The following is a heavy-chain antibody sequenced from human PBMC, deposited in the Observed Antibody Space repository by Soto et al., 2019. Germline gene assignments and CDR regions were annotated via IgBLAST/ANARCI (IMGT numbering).Heavy chain of an antibody. Sequence: SETLSLTCTVSGGSISSSSYYWGWLRQPPGKGLEWIGSIYYSGSTYYNPSLKRRFTISGDTSKNQFSLKLSTVTAADTAVYYCARHLVAAGRLDALDIWGQGTMVTVSS. D-gene: IGHD2-15*01. CDR3: ARHLVAAGRLDALDI. J-gene: IGHJ3*02. V-gene: IGHV4-39*01. CDR1: GGSISSSSYY. CDR2: IYYSGST.